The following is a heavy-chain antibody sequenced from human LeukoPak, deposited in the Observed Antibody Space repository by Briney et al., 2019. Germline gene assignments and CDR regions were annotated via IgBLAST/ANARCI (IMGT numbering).Heavy chain of an antibody. CDR3: ARGLSGQLPSFDY. D-gene: IGHD6-25*01. CDR1: GYTFTSHY. V-gene: IGHV1-46*01. J-gene: IGHJ4*02. CDR2: INPSGGST. Sequence: GASLKVSCKASGYTFTSHYMHWVRQAPGQGLEWMGIINPSGGSTNYAQKFQGRVTMPRDTSTSTVYMELSSLRSEDTAVYYCARGLSGQLPSFDYWGQGTLVTVSS.